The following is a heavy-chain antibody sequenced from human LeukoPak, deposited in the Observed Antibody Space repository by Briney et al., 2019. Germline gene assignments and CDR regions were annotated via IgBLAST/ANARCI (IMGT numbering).Heavy chain of an antibody. CDR1: GNSISSGDNY. V-gene: IGHV4-61*02. Sequence: SETLSLTCTVSGNSISSGDNYWSWIRQPAGKGLEWIGRIYTSGSTNYNPSFKSRVTISGGTSKNQFSLRLSSVTAAVTAVYYCARASYSYDINGWVPFDYWGQGTLVTVSS. J-gene: IGHJ4*02. D-gene: IGHD3-22*01. CDR3: ARASYSYDINGWVPFDY. CDR2: IYTSGST.